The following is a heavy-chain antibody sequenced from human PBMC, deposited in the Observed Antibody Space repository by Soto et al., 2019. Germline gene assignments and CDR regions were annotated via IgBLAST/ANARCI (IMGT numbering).Heavy chain of an antibody. V-gene: IGHV4-31*03. Sequence: QVQLQESGPGLAKPSETLSLPCTVSGDSLQGGGFYWSGISQYPGKGLEYIGSIYFSGNTYYNPFLETRIALSVYAAKNQFFLSLSSVPASDMAVYFCARISGKFGWFHPWGQGTLVTVSS. D-gene: IGHD3-16*01. CDR3: ARISGKFGWFHP. CDR2: IYFSGNT. J-gene: IGHJ5*02. CDR1: GDSLQGGGFY.